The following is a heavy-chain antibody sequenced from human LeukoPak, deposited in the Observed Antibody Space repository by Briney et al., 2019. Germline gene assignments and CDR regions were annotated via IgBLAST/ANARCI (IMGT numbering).Heavy chain of an antibody. CDR1: GFTFSSYG. CDR2: IRYDGSNK. D-gene: IGHD3-22*01. CDR3: AKGTPRWYYDSSGYSFWSFDY. V-gene: IGHV3-30*02. J-gene: IGHJ4*02. Sequence: GGPLRLSCAASGFTFSSYGMHWVRQAPGKGLEWVAFIRYDGSNKYYADSVKGRFTISRDNSKNTLYLQMNSLRAEDTAVYYCAKGTPRWYYDSSGYSFWSFDYWGQGTLVTVSS.